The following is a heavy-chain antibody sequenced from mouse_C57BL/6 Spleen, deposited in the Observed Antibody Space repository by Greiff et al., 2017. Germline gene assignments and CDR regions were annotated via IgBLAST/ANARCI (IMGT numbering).Heavy chain of an antibody. CDR1: GYTFTSYW. V-gene: IGHV1-59*01. CDR2: IDPSDSYT. Sequence: QVHVKQPGAELVRPGTSVKLSCKASGYTFTSYWMHWVKQRPGQGLEWIGVIDPSDSYTNYNQKFKGKATLTVDTSSSTAYMQLSSLTSEDSAVYYCARTIPTMDYWGQGTSVTVSS. D-gene: IGHD5-1-1*01. J-gene: IGHJ4*01. CDR3: ARTIPTMDY.